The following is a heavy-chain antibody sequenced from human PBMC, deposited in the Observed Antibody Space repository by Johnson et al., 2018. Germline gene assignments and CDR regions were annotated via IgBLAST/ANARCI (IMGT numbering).Heavy chain of an antibody. CDR1: GFTFSNYA. J-gene: IGHJ3*02. CDR2: IGGSGSST. V-gene: IGHV3-23*01. D-gene: IGHD2-2*01. CDR3: SKRMSPTTLRWEAFDI. Sequence: VQSGGSLRLSCAASGFTFSNYAMIWVRQAPGEGLDWVSAIGGSGSSTFYADSVKGRFTIPRDNSKNTLYLQMNSLGADDTAVDYCSKRMSPTTLRWEAFDIWGQGTMVTVSS.